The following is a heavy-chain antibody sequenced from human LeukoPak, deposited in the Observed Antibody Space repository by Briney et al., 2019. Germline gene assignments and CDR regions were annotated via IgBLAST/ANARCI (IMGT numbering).Heavy chain of an antibody. CDR3: ARDSTAAPISYMDV. J-gene: IGHJ6*03. Sequence: PGRSLRLSCAASGFIFDDYGMHWVRQAPGKGLEWVSGISWNSGSKEYADSVKGRFTISRDNAKSSLYLQMNSLRVEDMALYFCARDSTAAPISYMDVWGKGTTVTVSS. D-gene: IGHD6-6*01. CDR2: ISWNSGSK. CDR1: GFIFDDYG. V-gene: IGHV3-9*03.